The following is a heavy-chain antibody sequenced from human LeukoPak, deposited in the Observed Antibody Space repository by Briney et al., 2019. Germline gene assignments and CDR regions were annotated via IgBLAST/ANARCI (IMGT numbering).Heavy chain of an antibody. J-gene: IGHJ4*02. CDR2: IHTSGDT. V-gene: IGHV4-4*09. Sequence: PSETLSLTCTVSGGSISRFYWSWIRQPPGKGLEWIGYIHTSGDTSYNPSLKSRVTISVDTSKKQFSLKLGSVTAADTSVYYCATSPKITYFDYWGQGTLVTVSS. CDR3: ATSPKITYFDY. CDR1: GGSISRFY.